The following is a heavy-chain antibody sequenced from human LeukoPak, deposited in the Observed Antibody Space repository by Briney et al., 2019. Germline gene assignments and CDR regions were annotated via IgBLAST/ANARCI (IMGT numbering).Heavy chain of an antibody. CDR1: GFTFSSYS. V-gene: IGHV3-21*01. J-gene: IGHJ4*02. CDR2: ISSSSSYI. D-gene: IGHD3-9*01. CDR3: ARDAYDILTGYQDYYFDY. Sequence: PGGSLRLSCAASGFTFSSYSMNWVRQAPGKGLEWVSSISSSSSYIYYADSVKGRFTISRDNAKNSLYLQMNSLRAEDTAEYYCARDAYDILTGYQDYYFDYWGQGTLVTVSS.